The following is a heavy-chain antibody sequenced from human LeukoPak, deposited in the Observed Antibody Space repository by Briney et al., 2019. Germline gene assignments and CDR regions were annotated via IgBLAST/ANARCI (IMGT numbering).Heavy chain of an antibody. D-gene: IGHD1-26*01. V-gene: IGHV3-15*01. J-gene: IGHJ4*02. Sequence: PGGSLRLSCAASGFTFSHAWMNWVRQAPGKGREWVGRIKTDNAGRTTDYAAPVKGRFTISRDDSDNTLYLQMHSLKTEDTAVYYCTTIYMGATFDFWGQGALVAVSS. CDR1: GFTFSHAW. CDR3: TTIYMGATFDF. CDR2: IKTDNAGRTT.